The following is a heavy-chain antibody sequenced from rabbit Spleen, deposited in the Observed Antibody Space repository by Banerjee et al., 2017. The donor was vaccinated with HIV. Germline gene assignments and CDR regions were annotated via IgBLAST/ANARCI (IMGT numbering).Heavy chain of an antibody. D-gene: IGHD8-1*01. J-gene: IGHJ6*01. CDR3: ARDAGSSFSSYGMDL. CDR2: IYTGNGKT. CDR1: GFSFSSSYD. Sequence: QEQLEESGGDLVKPEGSLTVTCTASGFSFSSSYDMCWVRQAPGKGLEWIGCIYTGNGKTYYASWAKGRFTISKTSSTTVTLQMTSLTAADTATYFCARDAGSSFSSYGMDLWGPGTLVTVS. V-gene: IGHV1S45*01.